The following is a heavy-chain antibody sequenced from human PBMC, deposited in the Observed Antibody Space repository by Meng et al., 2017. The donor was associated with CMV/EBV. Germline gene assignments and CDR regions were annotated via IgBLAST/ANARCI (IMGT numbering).Heavy chain of an antibody. D-gene: IGHD3-3*01. CDR1: GFTFISYS. Sequence: GGSLRPSCPASGFTFISYSMNWVRQAPGKGLEWVSSISSSSSYIYYADSVKGRFTISRDNAKNSLYLQMNSLRAEDTAVYYCPTQITILGVVTRLDPWGQGTLVTVSS. CDR2: ISSSSSYI. J-gene: IGHJ5*02. CDR3: PTQITILGVVTRLDP. V-gene: IGHV3-21*01.